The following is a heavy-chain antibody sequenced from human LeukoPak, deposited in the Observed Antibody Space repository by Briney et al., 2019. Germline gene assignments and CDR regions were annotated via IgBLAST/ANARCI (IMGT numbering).Heavy chain of an antibody. CDR2: FDAENNKM. J-gene: IGHJ4*02. D-gene: IGHD6-19*01. Sequence: APVKVSCKISEYSLSDLSIHWVREAPGEGLEWMGGFDAENNKMVYSQRFQGRVTMTEDTSADTAYMELTGLRSEDTAMYFCATDRVYRSSGRSWGFFDYWGQGTVVIVSS. CDR3: ATDRVYRSSGRSWGFFDY. V-gene: IGHV1-24*01. CDR1: EYSLSDLS.